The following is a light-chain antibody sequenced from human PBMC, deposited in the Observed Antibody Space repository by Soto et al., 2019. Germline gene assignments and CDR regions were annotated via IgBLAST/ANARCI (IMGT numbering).Light chain of an antibody. CDR3: KQRSNWTLYT. CDR2: DAS. V-gene: IGKV3-11*01. CDR1: QSVSSY. Sequence: EIVLTQSPATLSLSPGERATLSCRASQSVSSYLAWYQQKPGQAPRLLIYDASNRATGIPARFSGSGSGTALTLTISSLEPEDFAVYYCKQRSNWTLYTFGQGTKLEIK. J-gene: IGKJ2*01.